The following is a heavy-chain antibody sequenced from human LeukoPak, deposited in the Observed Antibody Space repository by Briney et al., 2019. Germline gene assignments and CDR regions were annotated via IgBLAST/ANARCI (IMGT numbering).Heavy chain of an antibody. J-gene: IGHJ4*02. CDR2: ISGSGGST. CDR1: GFTFSSYA. D-gene: IGHD1-26*01. CDR3: AKAPRIVGATYFDY. Sequence: PGGSLRLSCAASGFTFSSYAMSWVRQAPGKGLEWVSAISGSGGSTYYADSVKGRFTISRDNSKSTLYLQMNSLRAGDTAVYYCAKAPRIVGATYFDYWVQGTLVTVSS. V-gene: IGHV3-23*01.